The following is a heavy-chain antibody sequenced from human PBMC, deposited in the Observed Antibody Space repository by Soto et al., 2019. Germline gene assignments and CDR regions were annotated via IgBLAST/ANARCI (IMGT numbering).Heavy chain of an antibody. CDR3: ARGAPTGSFPFDY. J-gene: IGHJ4*02. CDR1: GFTFDSYD. D-gene: IGHD1-26*01. V-gene: IGHV3-13*01. Sequence: EVQLVESGGGLVRPGGSLRLSCAASGFTFDSYDMHWVRQAAGKPLEWVSSIGTVGDTYYQDAVKGRFTFSRDNGKSSLSLQMNSLRIEVKAIYVCARGAPTGSFPFDYWGQGILVAVSS. CDR2: IGTVGDT.